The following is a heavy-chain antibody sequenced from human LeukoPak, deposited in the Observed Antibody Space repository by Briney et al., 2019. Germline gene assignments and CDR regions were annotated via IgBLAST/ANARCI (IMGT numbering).Heavy chain of an antibody. CDR3: ATGAGCGY. J-gene: IGHJ4*02. CDR2: IKQDGSER. V-gene: IGHV3-7*03. CDR1: GFTFSSYW. Sequence: GGSLRLSCAASGFTFSSYWMTWVRKAPGKGLEWAANIKQDGSERNYVDSVKGRFTISRDNAKNSLYLQMNTLRDEDTAVYYCATGAGCGYWGQGTLVTVSS. D-gene: IGHD6-19*01.